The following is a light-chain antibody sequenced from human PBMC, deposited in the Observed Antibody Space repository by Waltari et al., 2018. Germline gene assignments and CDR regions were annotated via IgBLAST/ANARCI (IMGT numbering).Light chain of an antibody. Sequence: NFMLTQPHSVSESPGKTVTISCTRSSGSIASNYVQWYQQRPGSAPTTVIYEDNQRPSGVPDRFSGSIGSSSNAASLTISGLKTEDEADYYCQSYDDNNRRVFGGGTKLTVL. J-gene: IGLJ3*02. CDR2: EDN. CDR3: QSYDDNNRRV. V-gene: IGLV6-57*04. CDR1: SGSIASNY.